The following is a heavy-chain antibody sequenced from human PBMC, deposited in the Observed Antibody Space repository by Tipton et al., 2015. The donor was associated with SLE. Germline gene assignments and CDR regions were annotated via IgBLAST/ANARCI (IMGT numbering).Heavy chain of an antibody. CDR2: ISISGAYI. D-gene: IGHD2-8*01. CDR3: ARDLVPNGHIDY. V-gene: IGHV3-21*01. CDR1: GFRVSGYN. Sequence: GSLRLSCVASGFRVSGYNMDWVRQAPGKGLEWVSTISISGAYISYTDSVKGRFTISKDNTKNSLYLEMNSLRAEDSAVYYCARDLVPNGHIDYWGQGTLVTVSS. J-gene: IGHJ4*02.